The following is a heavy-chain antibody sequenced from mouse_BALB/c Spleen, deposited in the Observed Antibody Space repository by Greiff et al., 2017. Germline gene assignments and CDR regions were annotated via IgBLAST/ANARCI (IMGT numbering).Heavy chain of an antibody. J-gene: IGHJ2*01. Sequence: EVQRVESGGGLVKPGGSLKLSCAASGFTFSDYYMYWVRQTPEKRLEWVATISDGGSYTYYPDSVKGRFTISRYNAKNNLYLQMSSLKSEDTAMYYCARGDYYGSSPFDYWGQGTTLTVSS. D-gene: IGHD1-1*01. CDR1: GFTFSDYY. CDR2: ISDGGSYT. V-gene: IGHV5-4*02. CDR3: ARGDYYGSSPFDY.